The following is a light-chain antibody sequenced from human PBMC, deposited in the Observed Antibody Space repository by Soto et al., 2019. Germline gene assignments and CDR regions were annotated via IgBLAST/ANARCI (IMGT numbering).Light chain of an antibody. V-gene: IGLV7-46*01. CDR2: DTS. J-gene: IGLJ1*01. Sequence: QAVVTQEPSLTVSPGGTVTLTCGSSTGAVTSGHYPHWFQQKPGQAPRTLIYDTSIRHSWTPARFSGSLLGGKAALTLSGAQPEDEADYYCLVVFAGVGEVFGTGTQLTV. CDR1: TGAVTSGHY. CDR3: LVVFAGVGEV.